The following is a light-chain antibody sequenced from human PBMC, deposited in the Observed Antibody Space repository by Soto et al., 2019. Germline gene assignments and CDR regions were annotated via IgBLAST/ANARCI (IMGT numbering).Light chain of an antibody. Sequence: IVMTQPPATLSVSPGERATLSCKASQSISSNVAWYQQKPGQAPRLLIYGASTRATGIPARFSGSGSGTDFTLTISRLEPEDFAVYYCQQFSSYPLTFGGGTKVDIK. CDR3: QQFSSYPLT. V-gene: IGKV3-15*01. CDR1: QSISSN. J-gene: IGKJ4*01. CDR2: GAS.